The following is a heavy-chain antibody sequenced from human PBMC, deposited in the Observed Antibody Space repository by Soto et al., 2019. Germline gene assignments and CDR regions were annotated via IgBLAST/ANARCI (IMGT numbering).Heavy chain of an antibody. J-gene: IGHJ6*02. CDR3: ARDVPGPVTMSRSTYYYYGMDV. CDR1: GFSLSDHF. Sequence: GGSLRLSCVASGFSLSDHFMDWVRQAPGKGLEWLSYISGASGTIYYADSMQGRFTISRDNAKNSLYLQMNSLRAEDTAVYYCARDVPGPVTMSRSTYYYYGMDVWGQGTTVTVSS. D-gene: IGHD4-17*01. CDR2: ISGASGTI. V-gene: IGHV3-48*01.